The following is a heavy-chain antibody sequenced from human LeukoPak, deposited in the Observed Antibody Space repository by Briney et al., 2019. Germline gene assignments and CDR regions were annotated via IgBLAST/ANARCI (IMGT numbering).Heavy chain of an antibody. Sequence: SETLSLTCTVSGYSISSGYYWGWIRQPPGKGLEWIGSIYHSGRTFYNPSLKSRVTISVDTSKNQFSLKLTSVTAADTAVYYCARSLGYCSGGDCYSYYFDFWGQGNLVTVSS. CDR2: IYHSGRT. V-gene: IGHV4-38-2*02. CDR3: ARSLGYCSGGDCYSYYFDF. J-gene: IGHJ4*02. D-gene: IGHD2-15*01. CDR1: GYSISSGYY.